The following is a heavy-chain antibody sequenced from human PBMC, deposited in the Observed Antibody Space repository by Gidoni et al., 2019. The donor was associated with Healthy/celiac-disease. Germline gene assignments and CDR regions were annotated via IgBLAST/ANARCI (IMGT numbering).Heavy chain of an antibody. CDR1: GFHFSNAW. D-gene: IGHD3-16*01. CDR3: TKEWGRSLWGSENDAFDI. J-gene: IGHJ3*02. CDR2: IKSKTDGGTT. Sequence: EVQLVESGGGLVKPGGSLRLSCAASGFHFSNAWMQWCRQAPGKGLEWVGRIKSKTDGGTTDYAAPVKGRFTISRDDSKNTLYLQMNSLKTEDTAVYYCTKEWGRSLWGSENDAFDIWGQGTMVTVSS. V-gene: IGHV3-15*07.